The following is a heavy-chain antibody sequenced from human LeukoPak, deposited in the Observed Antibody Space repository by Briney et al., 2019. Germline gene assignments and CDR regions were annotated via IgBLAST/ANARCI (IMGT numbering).Heavy chain of an antibody. CDR3: ARDPSNTSGYYAYFDN. CDR2: ISCYNGDT. V-gene: IGHV1-18*01. Sequence: ASVKVSCKASGYTFTHHGISWVRQAPGQGLEWMGWISCYNGDTHYAQKFQGRVIMTTDKSTSTAYMEVRSLRSDDTAVYYCARDPSNTSGYYAYFDNWGQGTLVTVSS. CDR1: GYTFTHHG. D-gene: IGHD6-19*01. J-gene: IGHJ4*02.